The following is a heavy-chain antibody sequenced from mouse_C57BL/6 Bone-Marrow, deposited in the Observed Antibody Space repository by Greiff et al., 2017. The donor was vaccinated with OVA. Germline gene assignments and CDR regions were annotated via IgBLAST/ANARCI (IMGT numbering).Heavy chain of an antibody. CDR1: GYTFTSYW. J-gene: IGHJ2*01. Sequence: VQLKESGTVLARPGASVKMSCKTSGYTFTSYWMHWVKQRPGKGLEWIGAIYPGNSYTSYNQKFKGKAKLTADTSASTAYMESSSLTNEDSAVYDSTTYYGSSSYFDYWGQGTTLTVSA. CDR3: TTYYGSSSYFDY. CDR2: IYPGNSYT. V-gene: IGHV1-5*01. D-gene: IGHD1-1*01.